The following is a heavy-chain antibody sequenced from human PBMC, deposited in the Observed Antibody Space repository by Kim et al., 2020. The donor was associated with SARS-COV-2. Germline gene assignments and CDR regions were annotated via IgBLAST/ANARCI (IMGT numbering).Heavy chain of an antibody. Sequence: SETLSLTCTVSGGSISSYYWSWIRQPPGKGLEWIGYIYYSGSTNYNPSLKSRVTISVDTSKNQFSLKLSSVTAADTAVYYCARLGGDPSYWFDPWGQGTLVTVSS. D-gene: IGHD4-17*01. CDR1: GGSISSYY. CDR3: ARLGGDPSYWFDP. CDR2: IYYSGST. V-gene: IGHV4-59*01. J-gene: IGHJ5*02.